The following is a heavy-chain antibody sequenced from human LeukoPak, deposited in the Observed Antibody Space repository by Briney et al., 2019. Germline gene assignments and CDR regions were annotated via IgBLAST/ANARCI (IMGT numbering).Heavy chain of an antibody. Sequence: ASVKVSCKASGYTFTGYYMHWVRQAPGQGLEWMGWINPNSGGTNYAQKFQGRVTMTRDTSISTAYMELSRLRSDDTAMYYCAREGRRIAAAGRGWFDPWGQGTLVTVSS. CDR2: INPNSGGT. D-gene: IGHD6-13*01. J-gene: IGHJ5*02. CDR1: GYTFTGYY. V-gene: IGHV1-2*02. CDR3: AREGRRIAAAGRGWFDP.